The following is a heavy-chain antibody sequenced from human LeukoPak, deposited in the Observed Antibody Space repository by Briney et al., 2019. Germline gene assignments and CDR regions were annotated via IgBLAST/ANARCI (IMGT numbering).Heavy chain of an antibody. J-gene: IGHJ4*02. Sequence: PSETLSLTCAVYGGSFSGYYWSWIRQPPGKGLEWIGEINHSGSTNYNPSLKSRVTISVDTSKNQFSLKLSSVTAADTAVYYCARAQYDYRLDYWGQATLVTVSS. CDR2: INHSGST. D-gene: IGHD4-11*01. CDR1: GGSFSGYY. V-gene: IGHV4-34*01. CDR3: ARAQYDYRLDY.